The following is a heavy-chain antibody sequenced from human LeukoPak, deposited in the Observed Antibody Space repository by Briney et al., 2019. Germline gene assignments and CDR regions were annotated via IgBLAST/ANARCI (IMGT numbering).Heavy chain of an antibody. Sequence: SETLSLTCTVPGGAISSYYWSWIRQPPGKGLEWIGYVSYTGDASQNPSLRGRVTMSVDTSNNQVSLELSSVTAADTAVYYCARGWNYGNYWGQGTLVTVSS. D-gene: IGHD1-7*01. J-gene: IGHJ4*02. CDR1: GGAISSYY. V-gene: IGHV4-59*01. CDR3: ARGWNYGNY. CDR2: VSYTGDA.